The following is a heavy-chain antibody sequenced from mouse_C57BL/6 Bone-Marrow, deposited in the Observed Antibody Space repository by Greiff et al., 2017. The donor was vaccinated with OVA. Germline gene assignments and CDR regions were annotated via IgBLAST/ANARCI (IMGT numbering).Heavy chain of an antibody. Sequence: VQLQQSGPELVKPGASVKISCKASGYAFSSSWLNWVKQRPGKGLEWIGRIYPGDGDTNYNGKFKGKATLTAEKSSSTAYMQLSSLTSEDSAVYFCARRDYYGDDYWGQGTTLTVSS. CDR3: ARRDYYGDDY. D-gene: IGHD1-1*01. J-gene: IGHJ2*01. CDR2: IYPGDGDT. V-gene: IGHV1-82*01. CDR1: GYAFSSSW.